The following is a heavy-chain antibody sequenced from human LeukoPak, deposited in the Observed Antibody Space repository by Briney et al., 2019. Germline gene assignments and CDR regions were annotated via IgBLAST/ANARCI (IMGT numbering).Heavy chain of an antibody. J-gene: IGHJ5*02. CDR1: GGSISSYY. Sequence: SETLSLTCTVSGGSISSYYWSWIRQPAGKGLEWIGYIYYSGSTNYNPSLKSRVTISVDTSKNQFSLKLSSVTAADTAVYYCARDLGSYCSSTSCYIGWFDPWGQGTLVTVSS. CDR2: IYYSGST. CDR3: ARDLGSYCSSTSCYIGWFDP. D-gene: IGHD2-2*02. V-gene: IGHV4-59*01.